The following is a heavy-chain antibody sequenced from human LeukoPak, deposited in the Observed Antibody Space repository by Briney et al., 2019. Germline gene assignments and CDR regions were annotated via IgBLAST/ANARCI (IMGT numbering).Heavy chain of an antibody. J-gene: IGHJ4*02. CDR1: GFTFSSYA. CDR3: SRDRHCIGSTCYGL. Sequence: GGSLRLSCAASGFTFSSYAMHWVRQAPGKGLEWVAIISYDASIEYYADSVKGRFTISRDNSKNTLYLQMSGLQAEDAALYYCSRDRHCIGSTCYGLWGQGTRVTVSS. D-gene: IGHD2-2*01. CDR2: ISYDASIE. V-gene: IGHV3-30*04.